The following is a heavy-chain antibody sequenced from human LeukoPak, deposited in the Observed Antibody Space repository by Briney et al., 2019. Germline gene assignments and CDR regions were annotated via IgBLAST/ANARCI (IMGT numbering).Heavy chain of an antibody. Sequence: GGSLRLSCAASGFTFSKYWMSWVRQAPGKGLEWVANIQQDGSEKYYVDSVKGRFTISRDNAKSSLYLQMNGLRAEDTAVYYCARHRILELVSDFDYWGQGILVTVSS. CDR1: GFTFSKYW. J-gene: IGHJ4*02. CDR3: ARHRILELVSDFDY. CDR2: IQQDGSEK. V-gene: IGHV3-7*01. D-gene: IGHD2-8*02.